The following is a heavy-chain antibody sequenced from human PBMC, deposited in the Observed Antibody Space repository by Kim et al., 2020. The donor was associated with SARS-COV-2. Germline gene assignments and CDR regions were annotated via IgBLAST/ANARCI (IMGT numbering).Heavy chain of an antibody. D-gene: IGHD3-22*01. V-gene: IGHV3-11*05. Sequence: VKGRFTISRDNDKNSLYLQMNSMRADDTAVYYCARDHPEYYYDSSGSSDYWGQGTLVTVSS. CDR3: ARDHPEYYYDSSGSSDY. J-gene: IGHJ4*02.